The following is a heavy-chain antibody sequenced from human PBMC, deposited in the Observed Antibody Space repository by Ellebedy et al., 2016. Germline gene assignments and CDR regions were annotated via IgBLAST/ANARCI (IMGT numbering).Heavy chain of an antibody. D-gene: IGHD3-22*01. CDR2: VFYGGST. V-gene: IGHV4-59*02. CDR1: GGSVDTYY. J-gene: IGHJ4*02. Sequence: SETLSLTXTVSGGSVDTYYWNWIRQSPGKGLEWIGYVFYGGSTKYNRSLRSRVTISLDTAKNQFSLRLTSVAAADTAVYFCARDVSLYSSSPPFDFWGQGMLVTVSS. CDR3: ARDVSLYSSSPPFDF.